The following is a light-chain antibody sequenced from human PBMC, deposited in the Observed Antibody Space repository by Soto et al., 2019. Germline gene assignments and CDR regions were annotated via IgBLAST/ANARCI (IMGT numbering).Light chain of an antibody. CDR1: QTISTY. J-gene: IGKJ5*01. CDR2: ATF. CDR3: QQTFIPPIT. Sequence: DIQMTQSPSALSASVGDRVTITCRASQTISTYLNWYQQKPEKAPKLLIYATFNLQSGVPSRFSGSGSGTDFTLPIRSLQPEDFPTSYCQQTFIPPITFGKGPPLENK. V-gene: IGKV1-39*01.